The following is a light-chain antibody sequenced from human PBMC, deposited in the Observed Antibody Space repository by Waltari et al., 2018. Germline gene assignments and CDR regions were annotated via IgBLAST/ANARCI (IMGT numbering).Light chain of an antibody. J-gene: IGKJ4*01. Sequence: IVMTQSPDSLAVSLGERATINCWSSQSVFWNSNKNNYLAWYQHKPGQPPKLLFYWASALEYGVPDRFSGSVSGTDFTLTINNLQAEDVAVYYCQQYYSFPLTFGGGTKVEIK. CDR1: QSVFWNSNKNNY. V-gene: IGKV4-1*01. CDR3: QQYYSFPLT. CDR2: WAS.